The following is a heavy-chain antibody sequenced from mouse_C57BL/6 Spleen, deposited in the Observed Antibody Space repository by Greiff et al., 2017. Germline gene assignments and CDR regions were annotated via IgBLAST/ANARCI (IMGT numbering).Heavy chain of an antibody. Sequence: QVQLQQPGAELVRPGSSVKLSCKASGYTFTSYWMDWVKQRPGQGLEWIGNIYPSDSETHYNQKFKDKATLTVDKSSSSAYKQLSSLTSEDSAVYYCARRYYSNFDYWGQGTTLTVSS. CDR2: IYPSDSET. CDR3: ARRYYSNFDY. D-gene: IGHD2-5*01. V-gene: IGHV1-61*01. CDR1: GYTFTSYW. J-gene: IGHJ2*01.